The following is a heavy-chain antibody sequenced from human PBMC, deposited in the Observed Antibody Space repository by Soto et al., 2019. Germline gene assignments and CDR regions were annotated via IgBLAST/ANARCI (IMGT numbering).Heavy chain of an antibody. CDR1: GYTFTSYD. D-gene: IGHD6-13*01. Sequence: VASVKVSCKASGYTFTSYDINWVRQATGQGLEWMGWMNPNSGNTGYAQKFQGRVTMTRNTSISTAYMELSSLRSDDTAIYSCARGSSWSFHYWGQGTLVTVSS. CDR2: MNPNSGNT. CDR3: ARGSSWSFHY. J-gene: IGHJ4*02. V-gene: IGHV1-8*01.